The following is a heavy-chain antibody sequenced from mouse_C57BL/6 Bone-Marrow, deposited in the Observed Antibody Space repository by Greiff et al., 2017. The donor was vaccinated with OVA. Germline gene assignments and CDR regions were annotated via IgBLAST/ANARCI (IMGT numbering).Heavy chain of an antibody. V-gene: IGHV1-69*01. D-gene: IGHD2-4*01. CDR1: GYTFTSYW. J-gene: IGHJ3*01. CDR2: IDPSASYT. CDR3: AREGLRSFAY. Sequence: QVQLQQPGAELVMPGASVKLSCKASGYTFTSYWMHWVKQRPGQGLEWIGEIDPSASYTNYNQKFKGKSTLTVDKSSSTAYMQLSSLTSEDSAVYYCAREGLRSFAYWGQGTLVTVSA.